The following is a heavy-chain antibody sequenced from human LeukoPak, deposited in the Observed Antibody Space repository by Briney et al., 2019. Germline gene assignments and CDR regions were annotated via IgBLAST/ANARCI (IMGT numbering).Heavy chain of an antibody. CDR2: IYYTGRT. CDR1: GGSISSDRYY. D-gene: IGHD3-22*01. V-gene: IGHV4-39*01. J-gene: IGHJ4*02. CDR3: AGAYYYDSSGYPPFDY. Sequence: PSETLSLTCTVSGGSISSDRYYWGWIRQPPGEGLEWVASIYYTGRTYYNPSLKSRVTLPVDTSKNQLSLRLNSVTAADTAVYYCAGAYYYDSSGYPPFDYWGREPWSPSPQ.